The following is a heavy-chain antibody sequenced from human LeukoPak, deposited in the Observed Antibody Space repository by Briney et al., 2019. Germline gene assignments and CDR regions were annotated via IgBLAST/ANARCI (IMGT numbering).Heavy chain of an antibody. Sequence: SETLSLTCAVYGGSFSGYYWSWIRQPPGKGPEWIGYISYIGNTNYNPPLKSRVTISVDTSKNQFSLKLSSVTAADTAVYYRARDRHGMDVWGQGTTVTV. V-gene: IGHV4-59*01. CDR2: ISYIGNT. J-gene: IGHJ6*02. CDR1: GGSFSGYY. CDR3: ARDRHGMDV.